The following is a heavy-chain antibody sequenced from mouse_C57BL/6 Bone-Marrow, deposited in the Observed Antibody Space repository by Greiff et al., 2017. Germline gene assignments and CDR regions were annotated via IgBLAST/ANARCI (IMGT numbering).Heavy chain of an antibody. CDR3: ARFGYYDGSYWYFDV. CDR2: ILPGSGST. V-gene: IGHV1-9*01. CDR1: GYTITGYW. Sequence: QVQLQQSGAELMKPGASVKLSCKATGYTITGYWIEWVKQRPGHGLEWIGEILPGSGSTNYNAKFKGKATFTADTSSNTAYMQLSSLTTEDSAIYYCARFGYYDGSYWYFDVWGTGTTVTVSS. J-gene: IGHJ1*03. D-gene: IGHD1-1*01.